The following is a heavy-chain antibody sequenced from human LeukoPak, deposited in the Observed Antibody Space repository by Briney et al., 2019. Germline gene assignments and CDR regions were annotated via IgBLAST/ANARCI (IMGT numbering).Heavy chain of an antibody. CDR2: ISSSSSTI. CDR1: GFTFSSYS. V-gene: IGHV3-48*02. J-gene: IGHJ3*02. CDR3: ARAWGYYDSSGYYGDAFDI. Sequence: QSGGSLRLSCAASGFTFSSYSMNWVRQAPGKGLEWVSYISSSSSTIYYADSVKGRFTISRDNAKNSLYLQMNSLRDEDTAVYYCARAWGYYDSSGYYGDAFDIWGQGTMVTVSS. D-gene: IGHD3-22*01.